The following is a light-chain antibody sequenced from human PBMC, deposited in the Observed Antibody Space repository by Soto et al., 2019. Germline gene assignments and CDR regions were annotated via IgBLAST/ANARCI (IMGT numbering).Light chain of an antibody. CDR2: GAT. V-gene: IGKV3D-20*02. CDR3: QQRSNWPIT. J-gene: IGKJ5*01. Sequence: EIVLTQSPCTLSLSPGERATLSCRASQSVSSSYLAWYQQKPGQAPRLLIHGATTRATGIPDRFSGSGSGTDFTLTISSLEPEDFAVYYCQQRSNWPITFGQGTRLEIK. CDR1: QSVSSSY.